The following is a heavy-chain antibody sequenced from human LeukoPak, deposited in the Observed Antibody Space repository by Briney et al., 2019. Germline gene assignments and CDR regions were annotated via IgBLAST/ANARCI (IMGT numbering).Heavy chain of an antibody. CDR2: ISGSGGST. Sequence: PGGSLRLSCAASGFTFSSYGLSWVRQAPGKGLEWVSAISGSGGSTYYADSVKGRFTISRDNSKNTLYLQMNSLRAEDTAVYYCAKGKQQLVLDPVDYWGQGTLVTVSS. J-gene: IGHJ4*02. CDR3: AKGKQQLVLDPVDY. V-gene: IGHV3-23*01. CDR1: GFTFSSYG. D-gene: IGHD6-13*01.